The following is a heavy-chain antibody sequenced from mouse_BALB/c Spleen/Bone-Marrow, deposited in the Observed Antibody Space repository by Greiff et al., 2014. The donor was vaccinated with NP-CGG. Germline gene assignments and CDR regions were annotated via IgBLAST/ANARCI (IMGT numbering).Heavy chain of an antibody. D-gene: IGHD3-2*01. CDR3: ARERTARATSLAY. Sequence: VQLQQSGPELVKPGASVKMSCKASGYTFTSYVMHWVKQKPGQGLEWIGYINPYNDGTKYNEKFKGKATLTSDKSSSTAYMELSSLTSEDSAVYYCARERTARATSLAYWGQGTLVTVSA. CDR2: INPYNDGT. J-gene: IGHJ3*01. CDR1: GYTFTSYV. V-gene: IGHV1-14*01.